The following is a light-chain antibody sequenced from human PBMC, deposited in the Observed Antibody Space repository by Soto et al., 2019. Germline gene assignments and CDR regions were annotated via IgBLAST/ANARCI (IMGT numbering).Light chain of an antibody. Sequence: EVVLTQSPATLSLSPGERATLSCGASRTVSSNYLAWYQQTPGLAPRLLIYDASTRATGIPDRFRGSGSGTDFTLTISRLEPADVAVYYCQQSGDSTRGTFGGGTKVEIK. CDR3: QQSGDSTRGT. CDR2: DAS. J-gene: IGKJ4*01. CDR1: RTVSSNY. V-gene: IGKV3D-20*01.